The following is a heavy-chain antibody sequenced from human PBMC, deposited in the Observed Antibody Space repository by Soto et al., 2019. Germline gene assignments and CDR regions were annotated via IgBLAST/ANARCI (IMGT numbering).Heavy chain of an antibody. J-gene: IGHJ4*02. D-gene: IGHD3-10*01. V-gene: IGHV3-23*01. CDR3: AKDVYGSGSYYWDYFDY. CDR1: GFTFSSYA. CDR2: ISGSGGST. Sequence: EVQLLESEGGLVQPGGSLRLSCAASGFTFSSYAMSWVRQAPGKGLEWVSAISGSGGSTYYADSVKGRFTISRDNSKNTLYLQMNSLRAEDTAVYYCAKDVYGSGSYYWDYFDYWGQGTLVTVSS.